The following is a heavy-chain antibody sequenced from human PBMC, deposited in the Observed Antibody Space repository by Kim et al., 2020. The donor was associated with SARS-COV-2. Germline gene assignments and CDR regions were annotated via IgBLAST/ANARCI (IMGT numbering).Heavy chain of an antibody. CDR2: ISRNGSTI. V-gene: IGHV3-48*03. J-gene: IGHJ6*04. CDR1: GFTFSSHE. D-gene: IGHD3-10*01. CDR3: ASYPIIRGGFYYCSGMDV. Sequence: GGSLRLSCAASGFTFSSHEMNWVRQAPGKGLEWVSYISRNGSTIYYADSVKGRFTISRDNAKNSLYLQMNSLRAEDTAVYYCASYPIIRGGFYYCSGMDVRGAGDTVTVSP.